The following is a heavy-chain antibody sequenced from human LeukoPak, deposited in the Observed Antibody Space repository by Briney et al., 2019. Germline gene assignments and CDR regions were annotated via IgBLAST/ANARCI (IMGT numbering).Heavy chain of an antibody. CDR1: GFTFSSYA. Sequence: GGSLRLSCAASGFTFSSYAMHWVRQAPGKGLEWVAVISYDGSNKYYADSVKGRFTISRDNSKNTLYLQMNSLRAEDTAVYYCARDSSPLVVVAATDYWGQGTLVTVSS. D-gene: IGHD2-15*01. CDR2: ISYDGSNK. CDR3: ARDSSPLVVVAATDY. J-gene: IGHJ4*02. V-gene: IGHV3-30-3*01.